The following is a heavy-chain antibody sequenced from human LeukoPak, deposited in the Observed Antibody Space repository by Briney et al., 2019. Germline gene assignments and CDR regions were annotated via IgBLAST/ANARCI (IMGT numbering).Heavy chain of an antibody. CDR3: ARDREGSSWYGNGNNWFDP. D-gene: IGHD6-13*01. J-gene: IGHJ5*02. CDR2: IYYSGST. V-gene: IGHV4-61*01. Sequence: PSQTLSLTCTVSGGSISSGSYYWSWIRQPPGKGLEWIGYIYYSGSTNYNPSLKSRVTISVDTSKNQFSLKLSSVTAADTAVYYCARDREGSSWYGNGNNWFDPWGQGTLVTVSS. CDR1: GGSISSGSYY.